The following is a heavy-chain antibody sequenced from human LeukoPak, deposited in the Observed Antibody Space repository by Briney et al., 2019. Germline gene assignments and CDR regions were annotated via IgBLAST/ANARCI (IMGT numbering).Heavy chain of an antibody. CDR2: IRSTANGYAT. CDR1: GFTFSGSA. V-gene: IGHV3-73*01. CDR3: ARPRGCGSSRCNNFDY. D-gene: IGHD2-2*01. Sequence: GGSLRLSCAASGFTFSGSAVHWVRQASGKGLEWVGRIRSTANGYATAYAASVKGRFTISRDDSKNTAYLQMNSLRAEDTAVYYCARPRGCGSSRCNNFDYWGQGTLVTVSS. J-gene: IGHJ4*02.